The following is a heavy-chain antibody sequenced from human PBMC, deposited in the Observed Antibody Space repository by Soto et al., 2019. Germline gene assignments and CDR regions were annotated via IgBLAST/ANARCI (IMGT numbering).Heavy chain of an antibody. D-gene: IGHD6-13*01. J-gene: IGHJ6*03. CDR1: GFTFDNHG. CDR3: TKDQAPGPSYYYYMDV. CDR2: ISFDGSDE. V-gene: IGHV3-30*18. Sequence: QEQLVESGGGVVQPGGSLTLSCAASGFTFDNHGIHWVRQAPGKGLEWVAVISFDGSDEYYAESVKGRFTISRDNSKNTVFLQMNNPRAEDRAVYFCTKDQAPGPSYYYYMDVWGRGTAVTDS.